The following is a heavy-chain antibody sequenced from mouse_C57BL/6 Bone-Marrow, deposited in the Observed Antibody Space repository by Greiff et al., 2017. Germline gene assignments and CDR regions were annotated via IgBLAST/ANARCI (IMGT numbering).Heavy chain of an antibody. V-gene: IGHV1-69*01. D-gene: IGHD3-2*02. J-gene: IGHJ3*01. CDR2: IDPSDSYT. CDR1: GYTFTSYW. Sequence: QVQLKQPGAELVMPGASVKLSCKASGYTFTSYWMHWVKQRPGQGLEWIGEIDPSDSYTNYNQKFKGKSTLTVDKSSSTAYMQLSSLTSEDSAVYYCARQLRLPFAYWGQGTLVTVSA. CDR3: ARQLRLPFAY.